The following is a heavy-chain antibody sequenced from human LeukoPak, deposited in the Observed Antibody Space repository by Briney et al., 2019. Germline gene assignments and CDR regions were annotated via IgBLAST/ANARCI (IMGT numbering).Heavy chain of an antibody. CDR3: ARADSPGASFHY. CDR1: GYRFSSYD. CDR2: MNPSSGNT. V-gene: IGHV1-8*03. Sequence: ASVKVSCKASGYRFSSYDINWVRQATGQGLEWMAYMNPSSGNTVFAQNFRDRLTITRSTSMSTAYMELTSLRSQDTAVYYCARADSPGASFHYWGQGTLVTVSS. J-gene: IGHJ4*02. D-gene: IGHD1-26*01.